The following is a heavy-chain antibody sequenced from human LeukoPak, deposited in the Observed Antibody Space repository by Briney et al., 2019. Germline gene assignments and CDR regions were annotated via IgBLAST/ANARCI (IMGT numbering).Heavy chain of an antibody. CDR3: GGYDYVWGSYRYTFDY. CDR1: GFTFSSYA. V-gene: IGHV4-59*05. D-gene: IGHD3-16*02. CDR2: IYYSGST. Sequence: GSLRLSCAASGFTFSSYAMSWVRQAPGKGLEWIGSIYYSGSTYYNPSLKSRVTISVDTSKNQFSLKLSSVTAADTAVYYCGGYDYVWGSYRYTFDYWGQGTLVTVSS. J-gene: IGHJ4*02.